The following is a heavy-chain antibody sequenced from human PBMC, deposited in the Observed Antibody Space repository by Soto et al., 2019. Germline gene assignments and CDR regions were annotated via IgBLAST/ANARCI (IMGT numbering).Heavy chain of an antibody. J-gene: IGHJ6*03. V-gene: IGHV3-9*01. D-gene: IGHD2-15*01. CDR2: ISWNSGSI. CDR3: AKDHAARAYYYMDV. Sequence: EVQLVESGGGLVQPGRSLRLSCAASGFTFDDYAMHWVRQAPGKCLEWVSGISWNSGSIGYADSVKGRFTISRDNAKNSLYLQMNSLRAEDTALYYCAKDHAARAYYYMDVWGKGTTVTVSS. CDR1: GFTFDDYA.